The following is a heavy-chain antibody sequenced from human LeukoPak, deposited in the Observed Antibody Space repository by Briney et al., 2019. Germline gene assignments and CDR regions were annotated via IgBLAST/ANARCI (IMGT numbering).Heavy chain of an antibody. J-gene: IGHJ4*02. CDR1: GFTFSSYC. CDR2: ISYDGSNK. D-gene: IGHD6-13*01. V-gene: IGHV3-30*18. CDR3: AKDLSRRWREGFDY. Sequence: PGGSLRLSCAASGFTFSSYCMHWVRQAPGKGLEWVAVISYDGSNKYYADSVKGRFTISRDNSKNTLYLQMNSLRAEDTAVYYCAKDLSRRWREGFDYWGQGTLVTGSS.